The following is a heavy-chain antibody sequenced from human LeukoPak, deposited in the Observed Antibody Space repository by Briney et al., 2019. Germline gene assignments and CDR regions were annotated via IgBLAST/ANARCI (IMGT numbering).Heavy chain of an antibody. CDR2: IYSGGST. CDR3: ARGGYSSGWYYHFDY. V-gene: IGHV3-66*01. D-gene: IGHD6-19*01. Sequence: GGSLRLSCAASGFTVSSNYMGWVRQAPGKGLEWVSLIYSGGSTYYADSVKGRFTISRDNSKNTLYLQMNSLRAEDTAVSYCARGGYSSGWYYHFDYWGQGTLVTVSS. CDR1: GFTVSSNY. J-gene: IGHJ4*02.